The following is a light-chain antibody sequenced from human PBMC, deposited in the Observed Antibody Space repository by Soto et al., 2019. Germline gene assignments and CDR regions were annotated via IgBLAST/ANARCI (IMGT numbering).Light chain of an antibody. J-gene: IGLJ2*01. CDR2: NVN. CDR1: SNDVGSYDY. Sequence: QSALIQPPSVSGSPGQSVTISYTGISNDVGSYDYVSCYQQHPGTFPKPMICNVNTQPSGVPDRFSGSKSGNTASMTMSGLQAEDEANYLCCSFTSSATKVFGGGTKVTVL. V-gene: IGLV2-11*01. CDR3: CSFTSSATKV.